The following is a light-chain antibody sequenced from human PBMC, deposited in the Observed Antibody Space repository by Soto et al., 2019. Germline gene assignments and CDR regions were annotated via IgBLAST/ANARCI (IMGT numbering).Light chain of an antibody. CDR2: DAS. J-gene: IGKJ4*01. V-gene: IGKV3-11*01. CDR1: QSVSTCVTY. Sequence: EIVLTHSPGTLSLSPWEIATLSCRASQSVSTCVTYLAWYQQIPGQAPRLLIYDASNRATGIPARFSGSGSGTDFTHTISSLEPEDFAVYYCQQRSNCPPVFGGGTKVDIK. CDR3: QQRSNCPPV.